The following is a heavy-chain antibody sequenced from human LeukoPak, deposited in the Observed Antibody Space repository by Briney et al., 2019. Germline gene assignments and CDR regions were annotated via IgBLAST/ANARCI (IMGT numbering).Heavy chain of an antibody. V-gene: IGHV1-18*01. Sequence: EASVKVSCKASRYTFTSYGISWVRQAPGQGLEWMGWISAYNGNTNYAQKLQGRVTMTTNTSTSTSYMELRSLRSDDTAVYYCARSVGYSGSYSLSYYYYYMDVWGKGTTVTVSS. CDR1: RYTFTSYG. CDR3: ARSVGYSGSYSLSYYYYYMDV. D-gene: IGHD1-26*01. CDR2: ISAYNGNT. J-gene: IGHJ6*03.